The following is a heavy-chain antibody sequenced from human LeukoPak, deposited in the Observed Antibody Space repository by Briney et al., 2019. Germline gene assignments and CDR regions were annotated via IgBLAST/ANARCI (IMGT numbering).Heavy chain of an antibody. CDR1: GFNLSDYY. V-gene: IGHV3-11*01. Sequence: GGSLRLSCAASGFNLSDYYMTWIRQAPGKGLEWASYISRSDSTIYYADSVKGRFTISRDNAKNSLYLQMNSLRAEDTAVYYCARSVYDTSGWYYFDYWGQGTLVTVSS. CDR3: ARSVYDTSGWYYFDY. D-gene: IGHD6-19*01. CDR2: ISRSDSTI. J-gene: IGHJ4*02.